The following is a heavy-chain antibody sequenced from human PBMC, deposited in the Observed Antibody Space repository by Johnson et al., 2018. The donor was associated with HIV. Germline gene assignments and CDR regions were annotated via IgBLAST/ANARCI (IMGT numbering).Heavy chain of an antibody. D-gene: IGHD3-10*01. CDR2: ISYDGSNK. J-gene: IGHJ3*02. Sequence: QVPLVVPGGGVFQPGSSLRLSCAASGFTFISYAMHWVRQAPGKGLEWVAVISYDGSNKYYADSVKGRFTISRDNSKNTLYLQMNSLRAEDTAVYYCAGGYGSGSGDAFDIWGQGTMVTVSS. CDR1: GFTFISYA. CDR3: AGGYGSGSGDAFDI. V-gene: IGHV3-30-3*01.